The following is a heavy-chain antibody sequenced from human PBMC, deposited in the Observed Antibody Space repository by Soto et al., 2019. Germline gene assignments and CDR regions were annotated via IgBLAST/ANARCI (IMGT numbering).Heavy chain of an antibody. CDR3: ARVVTYGSGSYYNHGYFDY. V-gene: IGHV1-18*01. J-gene: IGHJ4*02. Sequence: GASVKVSCKASGYTFTSYGISCVRQAPGQGLEWMGWISAYNGNTNYAQKLQGRVTMTTDTSTSTAYMELRSLRSDDTAVYYCARVVTYGSGSYYNHGYFDYWGQGTLVTVSS. CDR2: ISAYNGNT. CDR1: GYTFTSYG. D-gene: IGHD3-10*01.